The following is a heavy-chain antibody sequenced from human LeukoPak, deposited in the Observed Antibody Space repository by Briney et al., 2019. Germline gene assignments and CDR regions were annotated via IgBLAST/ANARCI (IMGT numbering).Heavy chain of an antibody. CDR1: GFTFSSYA. CDR3: ARDRGTIFNVLNYYFDH. V-gene: IGHV3-30-3*01. CDR2: ISYDGSNK. D-gene: IGHD3-3*01. J-gene: IGHJ4*02. Sequence: GGSLRLSCAASGFTFSSYAMHWVRQAPGKGLEWVAVISYDGSNKYYADSVKGRFTISRDNSKNTLYLKMNSLRAEDTAVYYCARDRGTIFNVLNYYFDHWGQGALVTVSS.